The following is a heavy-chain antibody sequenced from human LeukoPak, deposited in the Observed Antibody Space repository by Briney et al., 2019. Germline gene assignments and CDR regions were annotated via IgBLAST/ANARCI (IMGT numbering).Heavy chain of an antibody. CDR2: IRDSGSTI. V-gene: IGHV3-48*03. J-gene: IGHJ4*02. CDR1: GFTFSSYE. CDR3: ARGQKPRDPFDL. Sequence: GGSLRLSCAASGFTFSSYEINWVRQTPGKALEWLSYIRDSGSTIYYAESVQGRFTISRDNAKSSVYLQMSSLRVEDTAVYYCARGQKPRDPFDLWGRGTLVTVSS.